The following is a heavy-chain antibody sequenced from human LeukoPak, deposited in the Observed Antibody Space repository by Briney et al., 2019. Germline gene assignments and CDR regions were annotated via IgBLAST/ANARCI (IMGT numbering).Heavy chain of an antibody. CDR1: GYTFTSYG. J-gene: IGHJ5*02. D-gene: IGHD2-15*01. Sequence: ASVKVSCKASGYTFTSYGISWVRQAPGQGLEWMGWISAYNGNTNYAQKLQGRVTMTTDTSTSTAYMELRSLGSDDTAVYYCARDIGIVVVVAARGFGWFDPWGQGTLVTVSS. CDR2: ISAYNGNT. CDR3: ARDIGIVVVVAARGFGWFDP. V-gene: IGHV1-18*01.